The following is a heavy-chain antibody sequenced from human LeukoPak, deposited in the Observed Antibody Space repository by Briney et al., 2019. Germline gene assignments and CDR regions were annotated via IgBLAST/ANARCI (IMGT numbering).Heavy chain of an antibody. CDR2: IYTSGST. D-gene: IGHD3-22*01. CDR3: ATGPDYSDSSGYFKY. Sequence: SETLSLTCTVSGGSISGYYWSWIRQPAGKGLEWMGRIYTSGSTNYNPSLRSRVSISVDKSKNQFSLILSSLTAADTAVYYCATGPDYSDSSGYFKYWGQGTLVTVSS. CDR1: GGSISGYY. V-gene: IGHV4-4*07. J-gene: IGHJ4*02.